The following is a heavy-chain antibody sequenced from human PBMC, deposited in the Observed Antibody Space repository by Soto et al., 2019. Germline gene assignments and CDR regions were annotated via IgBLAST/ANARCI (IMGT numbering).Heavy chain of an antibody. V-gene: IGHV4-39*01. J-gene: IGHJ5*02. Sequence: SETLSLTCTVSGGSISSSSYYWGWIRQPPGKGLEWIGSIYYSGSTYYNPSLKSRVTISVDTSKNQFSLKLSSVTAADTAIYYCARQGCTNGVCYPNWFDPWGQGTLVTVSS. CDR1: GGSISSSSYY. CDR2: IYYSGST. D-gene: IGHD2-8*01. CDR3: ARQGCTNGVCYPNWFDP.